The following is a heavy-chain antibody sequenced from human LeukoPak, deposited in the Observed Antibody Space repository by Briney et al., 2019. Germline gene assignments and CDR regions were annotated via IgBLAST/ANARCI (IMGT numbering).Heavy chain of an antibody. J-gene: IGHJ5*02. Sequence: ASVKVSCKVSGYTLTELSMHWVRQAPGKGLEWMGGFDPEDGETIYAQKFQGRVTMTEDTSTDTAYMELSSLRSEDTAVYYCATDPAKGPYFDRLSSFAWGQGTLVSVSS. D-gene: IGHD3-9*01. V-gene: IGHV1-24*01. CDR1: GYTLTELS. CDR3: ATDPAKGPYFDRLSSFA. CDR2: FDPEDGET.